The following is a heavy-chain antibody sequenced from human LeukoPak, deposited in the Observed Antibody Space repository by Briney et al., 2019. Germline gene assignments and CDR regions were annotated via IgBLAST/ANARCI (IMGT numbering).Heavy chain of an antibody. CDR2: IYHSGST. CDR3: ASLSMMNDY. D-gene: IGHD3-16*01. CDR1: GGSISSGGYS. J-gene: IGHJ4*02. Sequence: SQTLSLTCAVSGGSISSGGYSWSWIRQPPGKGLEWIGYIYHSGSTYYNPSLKSRVTISIDRSKNQFSLKLSSVTAADTAVYYCASLSMMNDYWGQGTLVTVSS. V-gene: IGHV4-30-2*01.